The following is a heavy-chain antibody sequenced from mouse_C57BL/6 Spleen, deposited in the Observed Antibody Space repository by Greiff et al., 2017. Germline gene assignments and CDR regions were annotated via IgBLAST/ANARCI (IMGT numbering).Heavy chain of an antibody. D-gene: IGHD4-1*01. CDR2: INPSNGGT. CDR1: GYTFTSYW. CDR3: AREGVLTGAHFDY. V-gene: IGHV1-53*01. Sequence: QVQLQQPGTELVKPGASVKLSCKASGYTFTSYWMHWVKQRPGQGLEWIGNINPSNGGTNYNEKFKSKATLTIDKSSSTAYMQLSSLTSEDSAVYYCAREGVLTGAHFDYWGQGTTLTVSS. J-gene: IGHJ2*01.